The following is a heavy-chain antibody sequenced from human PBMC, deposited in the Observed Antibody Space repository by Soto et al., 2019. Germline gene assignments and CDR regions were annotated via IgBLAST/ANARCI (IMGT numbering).Heavy chain of an antibody. Sequence: EVQLVESGGGLVQPGGSLRLSCAASGFTVSSNYMSWVCQAPGKGLEWVSVIYSGGSTYYADSVKGRFTISRHKSKNTLYLQMNRLRAEDTAVYYCAREVGHGWFDPWGQGTLVTVSS. J-gene: IGHJ5*02. CDR1: GFTVSSNY. V-gene: IGHV3-53*04. CDR2: IYSGGST. CDR3: AREVGHGWFDP.